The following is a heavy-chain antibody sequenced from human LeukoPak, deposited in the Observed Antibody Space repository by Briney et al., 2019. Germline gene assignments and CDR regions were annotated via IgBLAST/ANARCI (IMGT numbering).Heavy chain of an antibody. D-gene: IGHD2-2*01. Sequence: ASVKVSCKASGYTFTSYGITWVRQAPGQGLEWMGWISAHNGKTNYAQKFQGRVTMTTDTPTSTAYMELRSLRSDETAVYYCARGDVVVSAAVRFDPWGQGTLVTVSS. V-gene: IGHV1-18*01. CDR1: GYTFTSYG. J-gene: IGHJ5*02. CDR3: ARGDVVVSAAVRFDP. CDR2: ISAHNGKT.